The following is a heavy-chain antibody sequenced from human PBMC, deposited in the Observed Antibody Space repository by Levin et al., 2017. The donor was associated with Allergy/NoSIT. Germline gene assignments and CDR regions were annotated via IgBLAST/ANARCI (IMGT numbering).Heavy chain of an antibody. D-gene: IGHD1-1*01. Sequence: PGESLKISCAASGFTFSSYAMHWVRQAPGKGLEWVAVISYDGSNKYYADSVKGRFTISRDNSKNTLYLQMNSLRAEDTAVYYCARVPFRMLFPGTPSIWGQGTMVTVSS. CDR3: ARVPFRMLFPGTPSI. CDR2: ISYDGSNK. V-gene: IGHV3-30-3*01. CDR1: GFTFSSYA. J-gene: IGHJ3*02.